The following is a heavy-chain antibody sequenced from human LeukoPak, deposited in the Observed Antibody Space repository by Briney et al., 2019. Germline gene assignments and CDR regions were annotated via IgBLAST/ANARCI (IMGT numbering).Heavy chain of an antibody. Sequence: SVKVSCKASGGTFSSYAISWVRQAPGQGLEWMGGIIPIFGTANYAQKFQGRVTITADESTSTAYMELSSLRSEDTAVYYCASDYDSSGRFDYWGQGTLVTVSS. CDR3: ASDYDSSGRFDY. D-gene: IGHD3-22*01. CDR2: IIPIFGTA. J-gene: IGHJ4*02. V-gene: IGHV1-69*13. CDR1: GGTFSSYA.